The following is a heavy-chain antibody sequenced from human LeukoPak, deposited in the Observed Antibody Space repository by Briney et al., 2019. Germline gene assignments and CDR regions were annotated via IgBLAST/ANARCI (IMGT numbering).Heavy chain of an antibody. CDR3: ARSLGVGATTNLPYFDY. CDR1: GFTFSSYG. CDR2: ISGSGGST. V-gene: IGHV3-23*01. Sequence: PGGSLRLSCAASGFTFSSYGMSWVRQAPGKGLEWVSAISGSGGSTYYADSVKGRFTISRDNSKNTLYLQMNSLRAEDTAVYYCARSLGVGATTNLPYFDYWGQGTLVTVSS. D-gene: IGHD1-26*01. J-gene: IGHJ4*02.